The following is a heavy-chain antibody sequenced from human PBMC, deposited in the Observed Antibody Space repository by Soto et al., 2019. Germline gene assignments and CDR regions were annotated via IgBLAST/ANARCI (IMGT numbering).Heavy chain of an antibody. J-gene: IGHJ4*02. CDR2: ITDSAGDT. CDR1: GFTFSYYT. V-gene: IGHV3-23*01. Sequence: PGGSLRLSCVASGFTFSYYTMSWVRQAPGKGLEWVSSITDSAGDTYYADSVKGRFTISRDNSKNTLYLQMNSLRAEDTAVYYCANIRVNSGLDYWGQGTLVTVSS. CDR3: ANIRVNSGLDY. D-gene: IGHD6-19*01.